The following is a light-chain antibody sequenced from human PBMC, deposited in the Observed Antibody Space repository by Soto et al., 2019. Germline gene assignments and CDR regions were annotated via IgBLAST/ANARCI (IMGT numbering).Light chain of an antibody. CDR3: QVWDISSGHVV. J-gene: IGLJ3*02. Sequence: SYELTQPHSVSVAPGKTASVACGGSNIGSKSVHWYQKKSGQAPVLVMYYDSYRPSGIPERFSGSNSVNTATLTISRVEAGDEADYYCQVWDISSGHVVFGGGTKLTVL. CDR1: NIGSKS. CDR2: YDS. V-gene: IGLV3-21*01.